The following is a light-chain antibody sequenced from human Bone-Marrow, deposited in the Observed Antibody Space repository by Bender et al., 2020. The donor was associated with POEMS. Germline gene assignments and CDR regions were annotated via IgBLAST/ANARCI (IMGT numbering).Light chain of an antibody. Sequence: QFVLTQPPSVSGAPGQRVSISCTGTSSNIGAGYDVQWYRQLPGTAPKLLIYDDSNRPSGVPDRFSASKSGASASLAITGLQADDEADYYCQSYDNSLGGWVFGGGTKLTVL. V-gene: IGLV1-40*01. J-gene: IGLJ3*02. CDR3: QSYDNSLGGWV. CDR2: DDS. CDR1: SSNIGAGYD.